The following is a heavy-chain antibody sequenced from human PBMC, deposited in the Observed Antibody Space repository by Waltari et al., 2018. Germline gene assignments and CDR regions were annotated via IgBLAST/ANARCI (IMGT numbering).Heavy chain of an antibody. J-gene: IGHJ6*02. Sequence: QVQLVESGGGVVQPGGSLRLSCAASVFTFSSYGMHWVRQAPGKGLEWVAFIRYEGSNKYYADSVKGRFTISRDNSKNTLYLQMNSLRAEDTAVYYCAKDFGSIWVYYYGMDVWGQGTTVTVSS. D-gene: IGHD1-26*01. CDR1: VFTFSSYG. CDR2: IRYEGSNK. CDR3: AKDFGSIWVYYYGMDV. V-gene: IGHV3-30*02.